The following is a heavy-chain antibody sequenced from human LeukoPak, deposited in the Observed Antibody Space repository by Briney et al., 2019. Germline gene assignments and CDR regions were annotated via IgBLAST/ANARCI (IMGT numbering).Heavy chain of an antibody. Sequence: GGSLRLSCAASGFTFSSYWMHWVRQAPGKGLVWVSRISGDESSTSYADSVKGRFTISRDNAKNSLYLQMNSLRAEDTALYYCAKDVADVAGPFDYWGQGTLVTVSS. V-gene: IGHV3-74*01. CDR1: GFTFSSYW. CDR2: ISGDESST. J-gene: IGHJ4*02. D-gene: IGHD6-19*01. CDR3: AKDVADVAGPFDY.